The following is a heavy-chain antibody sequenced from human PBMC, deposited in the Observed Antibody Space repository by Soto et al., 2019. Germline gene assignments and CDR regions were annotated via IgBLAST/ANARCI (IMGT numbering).Heavy chain of an antibody. J-gene: IGHJ5*02. Sequence: SETLSLTCTVSGGSINSSSFYWGWIRRPPGKGLEWIGYIYYSGSTYYNPSLKSRVTISVDTSKNQFSLKLSSVTAADTAVYYCARVKRDIVLVPAVNWFDPWGQGTLVTVSS. CDR1: GGSINSSSFY. D-gene: IGHD2-2*01. V-gene: IGHV4-30-4*08. CDR3: ARVKRDIVLVPAVNWFDP. CDR2: IYYSGST.